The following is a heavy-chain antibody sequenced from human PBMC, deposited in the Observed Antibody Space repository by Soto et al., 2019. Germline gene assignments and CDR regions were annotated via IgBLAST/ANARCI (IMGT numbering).Heavy chain of an antibody. CDR3: AKDKRRVAAAGLEY. CDR2: ISYDGSNK. V-gene: IGHV3-30*18. CDR1: GFTFSSYG. J-gene: IGHJ4*02. D-gene: IGHD6-13*01. Sequence: GGSLRLSCAASGFTFSSYGMHWVRQAPGKGLEWVAVISYDGSNKYYADSVEGRFTISRDNSKNTLYLQMNSLRAEDTAVNYCAKDKRRVAAAGLEYWGQGTLVDVSS.